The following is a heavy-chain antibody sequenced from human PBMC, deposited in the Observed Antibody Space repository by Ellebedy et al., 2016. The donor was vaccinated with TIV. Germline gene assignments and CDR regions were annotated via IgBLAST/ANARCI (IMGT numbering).Heavy chain of an antibody. CDR1: GFTVNNNY. V-gene: IGHV3-66*01. J-gene: IGHJ6*02. CDR3: ARDLHASVYYYGMDV. CDR2: IYSGGGP. Sequence: GESLKISCAASGFTVNNNYMNWVRQAPGKGLEWVSVIYSGGGPHYADSVKGRFTISRDNSKNTVYLQMNSLGAEDTAVYYCARDLHASVYYYGMDVWGQGTTVTVSS.